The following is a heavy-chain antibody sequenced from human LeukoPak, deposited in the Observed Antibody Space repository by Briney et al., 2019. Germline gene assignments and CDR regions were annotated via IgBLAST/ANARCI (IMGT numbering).Heavy chain of an antibody. J-gene: IGHJ6*04. V-gene: IGHV3-48*04. CDR3: AKDTTMVRGALDV. Sequence: GGSLRLSCAASGFTFSSYSMNWVRQAPGKGLEWVSYISSSSSTIYYADSVKGRFTISRDNSKNFLYLQMNSLRAEDTALYYCAKDTTMVRGALDVWGKGTTVTVSS. CDR2: ISSSSSTI. D-gene: IGHD3-10*01. CDR1: GFTFSSYS.